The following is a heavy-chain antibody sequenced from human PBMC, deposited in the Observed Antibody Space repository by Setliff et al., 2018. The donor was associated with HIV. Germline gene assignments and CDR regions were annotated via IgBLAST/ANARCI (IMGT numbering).Heavy chain of an antibody. CDR2: ITPSGDT. J-gene: IGHJ4*02. CDR3: SNWNTTVDADS. V-gene: IGHV4-39*01. Sequence: SETLSLTCTVSGGSISSSSYYWGWIRQPPGKGLEWIGEITPSGDTNYIPSLKSRVTMSLDTPKNQFSLNLNSVTAADTAVYYCSNWNTTVDADSWGQGTLVTLL. CDR1: GGSISSSSYY. D-gene: IGHD1-1*01.